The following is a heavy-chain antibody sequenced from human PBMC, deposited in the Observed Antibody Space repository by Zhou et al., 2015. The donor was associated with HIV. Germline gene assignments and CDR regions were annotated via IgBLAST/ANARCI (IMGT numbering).Heavy chain of an antibody. CDR3: ASALRGGDHPAAFDI. CDR2: MNPTTGNT. Sequence: QVQLVQSGAEVKKPGASMKVSCKASGYTFSTYDINWVRQAAGQGLEWMGWMNPTTGNTGYAQKFQGRVTITADESTSTAYMELSSLRSEDTAVYYCASALRGGDHPAAFDIWGQGTMVTVSS. V-gene: IGHV1-8*01. J-gene: IGHJ3*02. CDR1: GYTFSTYD. D-gene: IGHD2-21*02.